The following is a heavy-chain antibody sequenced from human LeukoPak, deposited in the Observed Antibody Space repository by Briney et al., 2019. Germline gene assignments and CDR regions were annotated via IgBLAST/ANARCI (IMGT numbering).Heavy chain of an antibody. J-gene: IGHJ4*02. CDR2: IWYDGSNK. CDR1: GFTFSSYG. V-gene: IGHV3-33*06. Sequence: GGSLRLSCAASGFTFSSYGMHWVRQAPGKGLEWVAVIWYDGSNKYYADSVKGRFTISRDNSKNTLYLQMNSLRAEDTAVYYYAKDTGYYYDSSGMGYWGQGTLVTVSS. CDR3: AKDTGYYYDSSGMGY. D-gene: IGHD3-22*01.